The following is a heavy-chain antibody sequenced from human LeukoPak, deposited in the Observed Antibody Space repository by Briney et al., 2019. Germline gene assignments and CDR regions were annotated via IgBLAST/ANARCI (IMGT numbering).Heavy chain of an antibody. V-gene: IGHV4-59*13. D-gene: IGHD1-26*01. CDR1: GGSISSYY. Sequence: PSETLSLTCTVSGGSISSYYWSWIRQPPGKGLEWIGYIFYSGNTNYNPSLKSRVTISVDTSKNQFSLKLSSVTAADTAVYYCARAHSGTSLVEYWGQGTLVTVSS. CDR3: ARAHSGTSLVEY. CDR2: IFYSGNT. J-gene: IGHJ4*02.